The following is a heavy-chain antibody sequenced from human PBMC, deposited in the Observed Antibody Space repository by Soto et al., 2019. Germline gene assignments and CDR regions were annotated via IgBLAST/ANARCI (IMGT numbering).Heavy chain of an antibody. V-gene: IGHV3-23*01. CDR2: ISGSGGST. D-gene: IGHD6-13*01. J-gene: IGHJ6*02. Sequence: HPGGSLRLSCAASGFTFSSYAMSWVRQAPGKGLEWVSAISGSGGSTYYADSVKGRFTISRDNSKNTLYLQMNSLRAEDTAVYYCARGIAAAGYYYGMDVWGQGTTVTVSS. CDR1: GFTFSSYA. CDR3: ARGIAAAGYYYGMDV.